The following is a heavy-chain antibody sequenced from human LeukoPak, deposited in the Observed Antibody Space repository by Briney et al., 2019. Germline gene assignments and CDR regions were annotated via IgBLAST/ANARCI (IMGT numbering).Heavy chain of an antibody. CDR3: ARHRRGYDILTGPVYYYYYYYMDV. D-gene: IGHD3-9*01. V-gene: IGHV4-4*09. CDR1: GGSISSYY. Sequence: SETLSLTCTVSGGSISSYYWSWIRQPPGKGLEWIGYIYTSGSTNYNPSLKSRVTISVDTSKNQFSLKLSSVTAADTAVYYCARHRRGYDILTGPVYYYYYYYMDVWGKGTTVTVSS. CDR2: IYTSGST. J-gene: IGHJ6*03.